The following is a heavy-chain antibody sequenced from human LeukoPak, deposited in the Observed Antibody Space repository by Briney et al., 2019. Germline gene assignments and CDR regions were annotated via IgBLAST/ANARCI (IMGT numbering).Heavy chain of an antibody. V-gene: IGHV1-46*01. CDR1: GYTFTSYY. CDR3: ARGLAPMIVVVPFDY. Sequence: ASVKVSCKASGYTFTSYYMHWVRQAPGQGLEWMGIINPSGGSTSYAQKLQGRVTMTRDTSTSTVYMELSSLRSEDTAVYYCARGLAPMIVVVPFDYWGQGTLVTVSS. D-gene: IGHD3-22*01. J-gene: IGHJ4*02. CDR2: INPSGGST.